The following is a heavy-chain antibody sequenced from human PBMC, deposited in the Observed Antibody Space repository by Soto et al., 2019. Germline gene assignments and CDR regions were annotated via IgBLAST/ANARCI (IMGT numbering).Heavy chain of an antibody. V-gene: IGHV3-15*01. CDR3: TTDPYGLWPGGFDP. CDR1: GFTFSNAW. D-gene: IGHD4-17*01. J-gene: IGHJ5*02. Sequence: EVQLVESGGGLVKPGGSLRLSCAASGFTFSNAWMSWVRQAPGKGLEWVGRIKSKTDGGTTDYAAPVKGRFTISRDDSKNTLYLQMNSLKTEDTAVYYCTTDPYGLWPGGFDPRGQGTLVTVSS. CDR2: IKSKTDGGTT.